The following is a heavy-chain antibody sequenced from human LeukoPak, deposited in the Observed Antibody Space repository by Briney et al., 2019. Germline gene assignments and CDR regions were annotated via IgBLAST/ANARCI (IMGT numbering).Heavy chain of an antibody. D-gene: IGHD2-15*01. Sequence: ASVKVSCKASGYTFTNYFMQWVRQAPGQGLEWMGVINPSGGSTTYAQKFQGRVTMTRDTSTSTVYMELSGLRSDDTAVYFCAREAGIGTWIGYCSGDNCRTRFDYWGQGTLVTVSS. CDR2: INPSGGST. V-gene: IGHV1-46*01. J-gene: IGHJ4*02. CDR1: GYTFTNYF. CDR3: AREAGIGTWIGYCSGDNCRTRFDY.